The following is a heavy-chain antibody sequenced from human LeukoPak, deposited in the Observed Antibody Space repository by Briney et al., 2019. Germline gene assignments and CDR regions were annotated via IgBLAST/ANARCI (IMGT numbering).Heavy chain of an antibody. J-gene: IGHJ4*02. CDR2: MYYSGST. CDR3: VCVSIAVAGTGWVNY. D-gene: IGHD6-19*01. CDR1: GGSISSSSYF. Sequence: SETLSLTCTVSGGSISSSSYFWGWIRQPPGKGLEWIGSMYYSGSTYYNPSLKSRVTISVDTSKNQFSLKLSSVTAADTAVYYCVCVSIAVAGTGWVNYWGQGTLVTVSS. V-gene: IGHV4-39*01.